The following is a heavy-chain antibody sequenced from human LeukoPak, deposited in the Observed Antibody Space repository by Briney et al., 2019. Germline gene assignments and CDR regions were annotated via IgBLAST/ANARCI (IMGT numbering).Heavy chain of an antibody. CDR1: GFTFSDYY. V-gene: IGHV1-2*02. Sequence: ASMKVSCKSSGFTFSDYYIHWVRQAPGQGLEWMGYIGPHSSATSSPQEFQGRVTMTRDTSMSTAYMELTRLTSDDTAVYYCAREGNGLLSKDFDYWGQGTLVTVSS. CDR3: AREGNGLLSKDFDY. D-gene: IGHD2/OR15-2a*01. J-gene: IGHJ4*02. CDR2: IGPHSSAT.